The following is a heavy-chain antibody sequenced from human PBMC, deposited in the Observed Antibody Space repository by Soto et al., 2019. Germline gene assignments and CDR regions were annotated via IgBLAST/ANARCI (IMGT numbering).Heavy chain of an antibody. CDR1: GYSFTSYW. D-gene: IGHD2-21*02. CDR2: IYPGDSDT. CDR3: ARHGGDCGGDCYSDSYYYYGMDV. Sequence: SLKISCKGSGYSFTSYWIGWVRQMPGKGLEWMGVIYPGDSDTRYSPSFQGQVTISADKSISTAYLQWSSLKASDTAMYYCARHGGDCGGDCYSDSYYYYGMDVWGQGTTVTVSS. V-gene: IGHV5-51*01. J-gene: IGHJ6*02.